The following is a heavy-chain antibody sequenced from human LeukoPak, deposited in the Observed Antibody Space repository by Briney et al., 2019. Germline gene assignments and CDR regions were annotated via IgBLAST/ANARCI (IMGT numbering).Heavy chain of an antibody. Sequence: PSETLSLACAVYGGSFSGYYWSWIGQPPGKGLEWIGEINHSGSTNYNPSLKSRVTISVDTSKNQFSLKLSSVTAADTAVYYCAGRTLWFGAYYMDVWGKGTTVTISS. J-gene: IGHJ6*03. CDR1: GGSFSGYY. V-gene: IGHV4-34*01. CDR3: AGRTLWFGAYYMDV. D-gene: IGHD3-10*01. CDR2: INHSGST.